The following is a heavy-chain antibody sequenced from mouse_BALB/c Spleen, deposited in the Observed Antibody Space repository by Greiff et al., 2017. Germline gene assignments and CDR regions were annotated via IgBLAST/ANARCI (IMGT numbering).Heavy chain of an antibody. CDR2: IYPGNSDT. D-gene: IGHD2-4*01. CDR1: GYSFTSYW. CDR3: TRKGMITTGAMDY. Sequence: VQLQQSVTVLARPGASVKMSCKASGYSFTSYWMHWVKQRPGQGLEWIGAIYPGNSDTSYNQKFKGKAKLTAVTSASTAYMELSSLTNEDSAVYYCTRKGMITTGAMDYWGQGTSVTVSS. V-gene: IGHV1-5*01. J-gene: IGHJ4*01.